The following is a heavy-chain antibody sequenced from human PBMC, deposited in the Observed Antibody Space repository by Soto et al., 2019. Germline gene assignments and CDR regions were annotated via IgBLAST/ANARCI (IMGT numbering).Heavy chain of an antibody. CDR3: AKDQSFDFWSGEYGMDV. J-gene: IGHJ6*02. D-gene: IGHD3-3*01. V-gene: IGHV3-23*01. CDR2: ISGSGGST. Sequence: GGSLRLSCAASGFTFSSFAMSWVRQAPGRGPEWVSGISGSGGSTYYADSVKGRFTISRDNPKNTLYLQMNSLRAEDTAVYYCAKDQSFDFWSGEYGMDVWGQGTTVTVSS. CDR1: GFTFSSFA.